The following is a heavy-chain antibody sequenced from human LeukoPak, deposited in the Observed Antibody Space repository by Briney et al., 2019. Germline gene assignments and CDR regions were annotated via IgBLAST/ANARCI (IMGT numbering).Heavy chain of an antibody. V-gene: IGHV1-18*01. D-gene: IGHD3-22*01. CDR3: ARDDSSGSNWFDP. CDR2: ISAYNGNT. CDR1: GYTLTELS. Sequence: ASVKVSCKVSGYTLTELSMHRVRQAPGQGLEWMGWISAYNGNTNYAQKLQGRVTMTTDTSTSTAYMELRSLRSDDTAVYYCARDDSSGSNWFDPWGQGTLVTVSS. J-gene: IGHJ5*02.